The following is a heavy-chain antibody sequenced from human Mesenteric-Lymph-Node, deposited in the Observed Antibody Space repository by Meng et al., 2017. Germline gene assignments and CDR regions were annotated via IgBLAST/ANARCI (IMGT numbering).Heavy chain of an antibody. Sequence: QLTGQAPDLVNPSEALSLTCTVSGGSVSGYYWSWIRQPPGKGLEWIGYIYYSGNTYYNPSLKSRVTISVDTSKNQFSLKLSSVTAEDTAVYYCARHGRGWFDPWGQGTLVTVSS. D-gene: IGHD3-10*01. CDR2: IYYSGNT. CDR1: GGSVSGYY. CDR3: ARHGRGWFDP. J-gene: IGHJ5*02. V-gene: IGHV4-59*08.